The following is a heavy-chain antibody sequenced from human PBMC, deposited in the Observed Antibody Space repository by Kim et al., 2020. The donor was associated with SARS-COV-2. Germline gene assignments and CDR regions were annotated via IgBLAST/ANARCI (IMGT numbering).Heavy chain of an antibody. Sequence: SMKGPFTTSRDTSKHTLYLQMTSLRAEDTAVYYCAKDPPDYYDSSGLGDYWGQGTLVTVSS. V-gene: IGHV3-23*01. D-gene: IGHD3-22*01. J-gene: IGHJ4*02. CDR3: AKDPPDYYDSSGLGDY.